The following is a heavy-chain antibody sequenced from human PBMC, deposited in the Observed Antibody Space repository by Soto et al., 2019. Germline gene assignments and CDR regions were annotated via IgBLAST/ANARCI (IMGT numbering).Heavy chain of an antibody. CDR1: EYTFTDNY. CDR2: LNPNSGAT. Sequence: ASVKVSCKTSEYTFTDNYIYWIRQAPGQGLEWMGWLNPNSGATDFAQGFQGRVTLTSDTSISTAYMELNRLTSDDTAVFYCARQSCGSTSCFYDYWGPGTLVTVSS. D-gene: IGHD2-2*01. V-gene: IGHV1-2*02. CDR3: ARQSCGSTSCFYDY. J-gene: IGHJ4*02.